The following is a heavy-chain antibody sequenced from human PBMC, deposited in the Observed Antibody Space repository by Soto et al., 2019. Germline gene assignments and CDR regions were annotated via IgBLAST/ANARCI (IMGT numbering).Heavy chain of an antibody. CDR3: ARRDRRRFSYWLDT. CDR2: IYFSGTT. J-gene: IGHJ5*02. CDR1: GCSISSGDYS. Sequence: PXETLSLTCTVAGCSISSGDYSWSWIRQHPGKGLGWIGTIYFSGTTYYNPSLKSQVTISVDTSKNQFSLNLSFVTAADTAVYYCARRDRRRFSYWLDTWGQGNLVTVSS. D-gene: IGHD2-15*01. V-gene: IGHV4-31*01.